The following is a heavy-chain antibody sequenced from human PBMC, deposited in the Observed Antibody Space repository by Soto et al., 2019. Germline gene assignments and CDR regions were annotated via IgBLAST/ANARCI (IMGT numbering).Heavy chain of an antibody. CDR1: GASISASS. D-gene: IGHD3-16*01. CDR3: ARDLLYDYHSRGLRKPSRPGDAFDI. V-gene: IGHV4-59*01. CDR2: VYYGANT. J-gene: IGHJ3*02. Sequence: QVQLQESGPGVVKPSETLALTCTVSGASISASSWSWIRQSPGKGLEWIGFVYYGANTNYTPSLKGRVTIAAVTSKNHVSLTLKSMTAPDSAVYYSARDLLYDYHSRGLRKPSRPGDAFDIWGQGIMVTVSS.